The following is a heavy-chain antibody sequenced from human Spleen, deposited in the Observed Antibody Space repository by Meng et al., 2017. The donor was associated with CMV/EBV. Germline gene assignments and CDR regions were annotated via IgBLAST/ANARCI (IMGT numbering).Heavy chain of an antibody. D-gene: IGHD4-17*01. CDR1: GDSVSSNSAA. Sequence: SQTLSLTCAISGDSVSSNSAAWNWIRQSPSRGLEWLGGTYYRSKWYNDYAVSVKSRITIKPDTSKNQFSLQLNSVTPEDTAVYYCAREPTTEPGESYFDYWGQGTLVTVSS. V-gene: IGHV6-1*01. CDR2: TYYRSKWYN. J-gene: IGHJ4*02. CDR3: AREPTTEPGESYFDY.